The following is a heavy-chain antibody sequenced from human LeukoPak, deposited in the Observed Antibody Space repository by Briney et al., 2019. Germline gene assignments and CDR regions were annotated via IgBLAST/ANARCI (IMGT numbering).Heavy chain of an antibody. CDR1: GGSIRSYF. J-gene: IGHJ4*02. Sequence: PSETLSLTCSVSGGSIRSYFWGWIRQSAGRGLEHIGRIYSTGSTNYSPSLTNRVSMSVDTPRNQFSLTLSSVTAADTAMYYCARAGYTSTWTFDYWGQGLLVTVSS. CDR3: ARAGYTSTWTFDY. V-gene: IGHV4-4*07. CDR2: IYSTGST. D-gene: IGHD3-16*02.